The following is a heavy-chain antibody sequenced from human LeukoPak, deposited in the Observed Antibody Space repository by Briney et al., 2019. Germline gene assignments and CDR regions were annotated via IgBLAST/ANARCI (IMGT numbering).Heavy chain of an antibody. CDR2: IKSKTYGETT. J-gene: IGHJ4*02. CDR1: GFTFGDYA. V-gene: IGHV3-49*04. CDR3: TRIRDAYTLDY. D-gene: IGHD5-24*01. Sequence: GGSLTLSCTGSGFTFGDYAMSWVRQAPGKGLEWLGFIKSKTYGETTGYAASVRGRFTISRDDSESIAYLQMNSLKTEDTAVYFRTRIRDAYTLDYWGQGTLVTVCS.